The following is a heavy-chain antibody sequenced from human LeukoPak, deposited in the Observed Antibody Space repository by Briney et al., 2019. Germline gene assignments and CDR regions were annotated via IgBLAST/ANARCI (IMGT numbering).Heavy chain of an antibody. D-gene: IGHD2-2*02. CDR3: ARGGRVVVPAAIPGNAFDI. J-gene: IGHJ3*02. CDR1: GYTFTSYY. Sequence: ASVKVSCKASGYTFTSYYVHWVRQAPGQGLEWMGIINPSSGSTSYAQKFQGRVTMTRDTSTSTVYMELSSLRSEDTAVYYCARGGRVVVPAAIPGNAFDIWGQGTMVTVSS. CDR2: INPSSGST. V-gene: IGHV1-46*01.